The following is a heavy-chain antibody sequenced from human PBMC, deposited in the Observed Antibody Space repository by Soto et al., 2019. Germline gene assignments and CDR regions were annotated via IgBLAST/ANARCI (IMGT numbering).Heavy chain of an antibody. CDR1: GGSISSGGYS. Sequence: QLQLQESGSGLVKPSQTLSLTCAVSGGSISSGGYSWSWIRQPPGKGLEWIGYIYQRGSTYYNPSQKSRVTISVDRSKNQFSLKLSSVTAADTAVYYCAAGGGLPRYYWGQGTLVTVSS. CDR2: IYQRGST. V-gene: IGHV4-30-2*01. D-gene: IGHD5-12*01. J-gene: IGHJ4*02. CDR3: AAGGGLPRYY.